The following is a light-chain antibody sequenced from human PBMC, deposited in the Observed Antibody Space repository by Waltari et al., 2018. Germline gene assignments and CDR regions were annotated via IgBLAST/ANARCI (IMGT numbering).Light chain of an antibody. Sequence: QSALTQPPSVSGSPGQSVPIPCPGTSSDVGSYNRVSWYQQPPGTAPKLMIYEVSNRPSGVPDRFSGSKSGNRASLTISGLQAEDEADYYCSSYTSSSTWVFGGGTKLTVL. V-gene: IGLV2-18*02. J-gene: IGLJ3*02. CDR2: EVS. CDR1: SSDVGSYNR. CDR3: SSYTSSSTWV.